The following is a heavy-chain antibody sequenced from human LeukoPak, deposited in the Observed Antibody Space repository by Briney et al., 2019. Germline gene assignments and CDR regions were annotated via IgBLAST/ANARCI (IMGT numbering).Heavy chain of an antibody. CDR3: ARGPNYDSQWTMGY. D-gene: IGHD3-22*01. CDR2: INPKSGDT. J-gene: IGHJ4*02. CDR1: GYTFTSYY. Sequence: ASVKVSCKASGYTFTSYYMHWVRHAPGQGREWMGWINPKSGDTGYSQKFQGRVFITRDTSINTAYMELSSLGSDDTAVYYCARGPNYDSQWTMGYWGQGTLVTVSS. V-gene: IGHV1-8*03.